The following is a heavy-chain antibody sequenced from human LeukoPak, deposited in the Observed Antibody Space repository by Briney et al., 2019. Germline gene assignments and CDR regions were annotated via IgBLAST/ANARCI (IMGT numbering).Heavy chain of an antibody. CDR3: ARVVDGHVGDY. Sequence: SETVSLTCTVSGGSISSYYWSWIRQPPGKGLEWIGYIYYSGSTNYNPSLKSRVTISVDTSKNQFSLKLSSVTAADTAVYYCARVVDGHVGDYWGQGTLVTVSS. J-gene: IGHJ4*02. CDR1: GGSISSYY. D-gene: IGHD5-12*01. CDR2: IYYSGST. V-gene: IGHV4-59*01.